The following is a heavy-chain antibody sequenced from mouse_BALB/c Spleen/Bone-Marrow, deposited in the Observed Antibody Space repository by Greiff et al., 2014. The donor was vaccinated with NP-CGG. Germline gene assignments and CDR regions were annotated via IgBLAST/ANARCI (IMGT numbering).Heavy chain of an antibody. CDR2: IYPGDGDT. CDR1: GYTFTSYW. V-gene: IGHV1-87*01. D-gene: IGHD1-1*01. J-gene: IGHJ1*01. CDR3: ARYYYGSSYEYFDV. Sequence: VQLQQSGAELARPGASVKLSCTASGYTFTSYWMQWVKQRPGQGLEWIGAIYPGDGDTRYTQKFKGKATLTADKSSSTAYMQLSSLASEDSAVYYCARYYYGSSYEYFDVWGAGTTVTVSS.